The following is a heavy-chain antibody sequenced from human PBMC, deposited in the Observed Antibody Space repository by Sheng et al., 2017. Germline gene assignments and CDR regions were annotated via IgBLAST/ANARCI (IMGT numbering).Heavy chain of an antibody. Sequence: EVQLVESGGSLIQPGGSLRLSCAASGFTFSSSWMHWVRQAPGKGLMWVSRISGDGITTTYADSVRGRFTITRDNAKNTLFLQMNTLRADDTAVYYCARGGSPFYWGQGTLVTVSS. CDR1: GFTFSSSW. CDR2: ISGDGITT. D-gene: IGHD1-26*01. J-gene: IGHJ4*02. CDR3: ARGGSPFY. V-gene: IGHV3-74*03.